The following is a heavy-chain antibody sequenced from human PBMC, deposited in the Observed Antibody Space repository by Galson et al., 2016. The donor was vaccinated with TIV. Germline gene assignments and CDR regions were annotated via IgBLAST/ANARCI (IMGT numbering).Heavy chain of an antibody. D-gene: IGHD2-2*01. CDR2: INTATGYT. CDR3: ARLGYCSSMSCFQFYP. Sequence: SVKVSCKASGYTFTSYGIHWMRQAPGQRLEWMGWINTATGYTQYSQTFQDRITITRDTSASTAYMELSSLRSEDTATYYCARLGYCSSMSCFQFYPWGQGTLVSVSS. J-gene: IGHJ5*02. CDR1: GYTFTSYG. V-gene: IGHV1-3*04.